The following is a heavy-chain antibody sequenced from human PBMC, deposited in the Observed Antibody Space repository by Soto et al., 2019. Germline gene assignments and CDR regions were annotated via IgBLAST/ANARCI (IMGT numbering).Heavy chain of an antibody. D-gene: IGHD6-13*01. CDR3: ARQIYDSGTGPNFQYYFDS. CDR1: GYSFAGYW. V-gene: IGHV5-10-1*01. Sequence: PGESLKISCKGSGYSFAGYWITWVRQKPGKGLECMGRIDPSDSQTYYSPSFRGHVTISVTKSITTVFLQWSSLRASDTAMYYCARQIYDSGTGPNFQYYFDSWGQGTPVTVSS. CDR2: IDPSDSQT. J-gene: IGHJ4*02.